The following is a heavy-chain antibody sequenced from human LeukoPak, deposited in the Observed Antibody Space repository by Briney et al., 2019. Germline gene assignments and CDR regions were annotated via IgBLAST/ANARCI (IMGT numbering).Heavy chain of an antibody. CDR1: GFTFSSYW. CDR2: IKQDGSEK. CDR3: AREVNIPLIDI. J-gene: IGHJ3*02. Sequence: GGSLRLSCAASGFTFSSYWMSWVRQAPGKGLEWVANIKQDGSEKYYVDSVKGRFTISGDNAKNSLYLQMNSLRAEDTAVYYCAREVNIPLIDIWGQGTMVTVSS. V-gene: IGHV3-7*01. D-gene: IGHD2-2*02.